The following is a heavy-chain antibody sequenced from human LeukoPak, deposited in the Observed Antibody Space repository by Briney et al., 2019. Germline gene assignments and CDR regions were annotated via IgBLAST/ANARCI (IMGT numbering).Heavy chain of an antibody. CDR2: ISYDGSNK. CDR3: AKDSYGDYEGYYFDY. Sequence: GGSLRLSCAAYGFTFSSYVMHWVRQAPGKGLEWVAVISYDGSNKYYADSVKGRFTISRDNSKNTLYLQMNSLRAEDTAVYYCAKDSYGDYEGYYFDYWGQGTLVTVSS. CDR1: GFTFSSYV. D-gene: IGHD4-17*01. V-gene: IGHV3-30*18. J-gene: IGHJ4*02.